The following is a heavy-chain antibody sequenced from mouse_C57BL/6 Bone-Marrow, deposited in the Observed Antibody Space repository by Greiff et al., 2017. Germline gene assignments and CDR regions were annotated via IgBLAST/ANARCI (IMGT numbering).Heavy chain of an antibody. CDR2: INYDGSSP. CDR1: GFTFSDYY. CDR3: ARDRGYYFDY. Sequence: EVQLMESEGGLVQPGSSMKLSCTASGFTFSDYYMAWVSQVPEKGLEWVANINYDGSSPYYLDSLKSRFIISRDNAKNILYLQMRSLKSEDTATYYCARDRGYYFDYWGQGTTLTVSS. J-gene: IGHJ2*01. V-gene: IGHV5-16*01.